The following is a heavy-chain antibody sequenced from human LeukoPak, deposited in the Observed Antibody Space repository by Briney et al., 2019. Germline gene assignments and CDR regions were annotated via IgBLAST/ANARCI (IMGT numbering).Heavy chain of an antibody. CDR3: AKRSSSSPNNIYYFDY. CDR1: GFTFSTYA. J-gene: IGHJ4*02. CDR2: SGSSGGT. Sequence: PGGSLRLSCAASGFTFSTYAMSWVRQAPGKGLEWVSTSGSSGGTYYADSVKGRFTISRDKSKNTLYLHMNSLRAEDTAVYYCAKRSSSSPNNIYYFDYWGQGTLVTVSS. V-gene: IGHV3-23*01. D-gene: IGHD6-6*01.